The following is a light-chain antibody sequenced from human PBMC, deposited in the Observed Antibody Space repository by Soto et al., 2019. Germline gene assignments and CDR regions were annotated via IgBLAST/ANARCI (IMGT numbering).Light chain of an antibody. CDR1: QSIDTW. J-gene: IGKJ1*01. CDR2: KAS. CDR3: QQYNSYS. V-gene: IGKV1-5*03. Sequence: DIQMTQSPSTLSASVGDTFTITWRASQSIDTWLAWHQQKPGRAPKLLISKASTLESGVPSRFSGSGSGTEFTLTILRLQPDEFASYYCQQYNSYSFGQGTSVDIK.